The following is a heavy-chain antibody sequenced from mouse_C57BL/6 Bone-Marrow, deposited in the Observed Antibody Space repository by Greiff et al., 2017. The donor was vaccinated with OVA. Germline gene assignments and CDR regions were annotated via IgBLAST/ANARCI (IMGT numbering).Heavy chain of an antibody. CDR2: IDPSDSYT. D-gene: IGHD2-5*01. Sequence: QVQLQQPGAELVRPGTSVKLSCKASGYTFTSYWMHWVKQRPGQGLEWIGVIDPSDSYTNYNQKFKGKATLTVDTSSSTAYMQLSSRTSEDSAVYYCARPMKYYSNFSYWYFDVWGTGTTVTVSS. CDR3: ARPMKYYSNFSYWYFDV. CDR1: GYTFTSYW. J-gene: IGHJ1*03. V-gene: IGHV1-59*01.